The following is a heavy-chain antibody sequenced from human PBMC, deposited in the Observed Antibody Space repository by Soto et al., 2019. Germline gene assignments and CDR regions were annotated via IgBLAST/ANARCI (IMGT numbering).Heavy chain of an antibody. Sequence: GASVKVSCKASGYTFTGYYMHWVRQAPGQGLEWMGWINAGNGNTKYSQKFQGRVTITRDTSASTAYMEPSSLRSEDTAVYYCARDDRAIFGVAELYYYGMDVWGQGTTVTVSS. CDR2: INAGNGNT. CDR1: GYTFTGYY. CDR3: ARDDRAIFGVAELYYYGMDV. D-gene: IGHD3-3*01. J-gene: IGHJ6*02. V-gene: IGHV1-3*01.